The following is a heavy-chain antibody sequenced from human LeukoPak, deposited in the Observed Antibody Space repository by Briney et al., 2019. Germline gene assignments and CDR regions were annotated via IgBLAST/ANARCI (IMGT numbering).Heavy chain of an antibody. CDR3: AKDPAMVFGTLSC. J-gene: IGHJ4*02. CDR1: GFTFSSYD. CDR2: IDTAGGT. Sequence: GGSLRLSCVASGFTFSSYDMHWVRQTTGKGLEWVSAIDTAGGTYYPDSVRGRFTISRENAKNTFYLQMNSLGAGDTAVYYCAKDPAMVFGTLSCWGQGTLVTVSS. D-gene: IGHD5-18*01. V-gene: IGHV3-13*04.